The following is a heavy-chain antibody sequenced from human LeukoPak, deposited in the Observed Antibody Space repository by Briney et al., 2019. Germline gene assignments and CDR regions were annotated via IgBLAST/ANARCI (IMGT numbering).Heavy chain of an antibody. CDR3: ARGRGLYYDILTGYYNVMAFDY. D-gene: IGHD3-9*01. CDR2: ICYSGST. Sequence: SETLSLTCTVSGGSISSGGYYWSWIRQHPGKGLEWIGYICYSGSTYYNPSLKSRVTISVDTSKNQFSLKLSSVTAADTAVYYCARGRGLYYDILTGYYNVMAFDYWGQGTLVTVSS. V-gene: IGHV4-31*03. CDR1: GGSISSGGYY. J-gene: IGHJ4*02.